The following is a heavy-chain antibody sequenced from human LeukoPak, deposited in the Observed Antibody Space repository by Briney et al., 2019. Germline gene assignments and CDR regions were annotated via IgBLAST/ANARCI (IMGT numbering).Heavy chain of an antibody. D-gene: IGHD3-3*01. CDR1: GFTFSSYA. Sequence: GGSLRLSCAASGFTFSSYAMSWVRQAPGKGLEWVSAISGSGGTTYYADSVKGRFTISRDSSKNTLYLQMNSLRAEDTAVYYCAKDQIRTIFGVVTNSDFDYWGQGTLVTVSS. CDR3: AKDQIRTIFGVVTNSDFDY. V-gene: IGHV3-23*01. CDR2: ISGSGGTT. J-gene: IGHJ4*02.